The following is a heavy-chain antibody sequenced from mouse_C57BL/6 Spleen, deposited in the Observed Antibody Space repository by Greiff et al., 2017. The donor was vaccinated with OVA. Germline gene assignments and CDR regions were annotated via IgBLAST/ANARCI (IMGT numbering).Heavy chain of an antibody. CDR2: IHPSDSDT. CDR3: AINYYYGSSYEYFDY. CDR1: GYTFTSYW. J-gene: IGHJ2*01. D-gene: IGHD1-1*01. V-gene: IGHV1-74*01. Sequence: QVHVKQPGAELVKPGASVKVSCKASGYTFTSYWMHWVKQRPGQGLEWIGRIHPSDSDTNYNQKFKGKATLTVDKSSSTAYMQLSSLTSEDSAVYYCAINYYYGSSYEYFDYWGQGTTLTVSS.